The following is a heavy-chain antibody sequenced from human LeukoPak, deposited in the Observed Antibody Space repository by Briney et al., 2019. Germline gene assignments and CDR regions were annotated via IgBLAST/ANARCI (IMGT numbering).Heavy chain of an antibody. CDR3: ARELYSSSWQQT. CDR2: IKQDGSEK. Sequence: GSLILSCAASGFTFSSYWMSWVRQAPGKGLEWVANIKQDGSEKYYVDSVKGQFTISRDNAKNSLYLQMNSLRAEDTAVYYCARELYSSSWQQTWGQGTLVTVSS. CDR1: GFTFSSYW. J-gene: IGHJ5*02. V-gene: IGHV3-7*01. D-gene: IGHD6-13*01.